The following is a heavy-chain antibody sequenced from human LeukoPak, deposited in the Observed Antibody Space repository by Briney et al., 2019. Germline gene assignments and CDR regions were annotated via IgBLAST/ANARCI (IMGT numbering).Heavy chain of an antibody. V-gene: IGHV3-30*02. D-gene: IGHD3-22*01. Sequence: GGSLRLSCEASGFSFSSFGLHWVRQAPGKGLEWVAFIRYDGNNKYFADSVKGRFGISRDNSKNTVYLQMNSLRPEDTAVYHCAKDTGDYYDTSGNYYAGWFDPWGQGTLVTVSS. J-gene: IGHJ5*02. CDR3: AKDTGDYYDTSGNYYAGWFDP. CDR1: GFSFSSFG. CDR2: IRYDGNNK.